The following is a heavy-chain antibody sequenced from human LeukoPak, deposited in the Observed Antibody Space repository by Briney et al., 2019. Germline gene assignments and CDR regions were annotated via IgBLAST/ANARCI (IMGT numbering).Heavy chain of an antibody. D-gene: IGHD2/OR15-2a*01. Sequence: GGSLRLSCAASGNYWMHWVRQVPGKGLVWVSHINSDGSWTSYADSVKGRFTTSKDNAKNTVYLQMNSLRAEDTAVYYCVSFYETYWGRGALVTVSS. J-gene: IGHJ4*02. V-gene: IGHV3-74*01. CDR2: INSDGSWT. CDR3: VSFYETY. CDR1: GNYW.